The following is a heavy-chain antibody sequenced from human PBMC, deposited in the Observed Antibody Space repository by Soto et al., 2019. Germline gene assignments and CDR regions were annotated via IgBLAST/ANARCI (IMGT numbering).Heavy chain of an antibody. CDR3: ASVSGSYDYGMDV. V-gene: IGHV4-4*02. D-gene: IGHD3-16*01. CDR1: GGSISSSNW. Sequence: QVQLQESGPGLVKPSGTLSLTCAVSGGSISSSNWWSWVRQPPGKGLEWIGESYHSGSTKYNPSLKRRVTVAVDESKNRSSLRRRSVTAADTAVYYCASVSGSYDYGMDVWGQGTTVTVSS. J-gene: IGHJ6*02. CDR2: SYHSGST.